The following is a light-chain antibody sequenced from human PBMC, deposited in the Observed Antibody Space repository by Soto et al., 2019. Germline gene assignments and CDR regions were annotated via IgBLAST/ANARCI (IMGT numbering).Light chain of an antibody. CDR3: LIRPRSGAV. J-gene: IGLJ1*01. Sequence: QPVLTQPPSSSASPGESARITCTLPSDINGGSYDIYWYQQKPGSPPRYLLYSYSDSDTGQVSRVPSRFSGSTAASANTGILLSPGVEYEAQSYYQFLIRPRSGAVFGTGTKLTVL. V-gene: IGLV5-37*01. CDR2: SYSDSDT. CDR1: SDINGGSYD.